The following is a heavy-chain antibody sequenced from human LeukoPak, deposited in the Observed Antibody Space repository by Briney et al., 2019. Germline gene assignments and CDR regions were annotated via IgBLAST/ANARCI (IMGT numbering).Heavy chain of an antibody. V-gene: IGHV1-69*04. CDR3: ASGQWEPEAAFDI. CDR1: GGTFSRYA. Sequence: SVKVSCKASGGTFSRYAISWVRQAPGQGLEWMGRIIPVLGIANYAQKFQGRVTITADKSTSTAYMELSSLRSEDTAVYYCASGQWEPEAAFDIWGQGTMVTVSS. J-gene: IGHJ3*02. D-gene: IGHD1-26*01. CDR2: IIPVLGIA.